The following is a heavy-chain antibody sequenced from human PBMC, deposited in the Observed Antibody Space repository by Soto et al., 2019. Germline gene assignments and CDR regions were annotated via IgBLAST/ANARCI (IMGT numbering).Heavy chain of an antibody. CDR2: IYYSGST. CDR3: AGPSIAAAGYYYYYYGMDV. Sequence: SETLSLTCTVSGGSISSSSYYWGWIRQPPGKGLEWIGSIYYSGSTYYNPSLKSRVTISVDTSKNQFSLKLSSVTAADTAVYYCAGPSIAAAGYYYYYYGMDVWGQGTTVTVSS. V-gene: IGHV4-39*01. J-gene: IGHJ6*02. CDR1: GGSISSSSYY. D-gene: IGHD6-13*01.